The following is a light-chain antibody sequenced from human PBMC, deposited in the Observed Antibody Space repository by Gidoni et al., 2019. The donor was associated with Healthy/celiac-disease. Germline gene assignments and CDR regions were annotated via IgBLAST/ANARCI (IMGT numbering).Light chain of an antibody. CDR3: QQRSNGYT. CDR2: EAS. V-gene: IGKV3-11*01. J-gene: IGKJ2*01. CDR1: QSVSSY. Sequence: EIVLTQSPATLSLSPGERATLSCRASQSVSSYLAWYQQKPGQAPRLLIYEASNRATGIPARCSGSGSGTDFTLTISSLEPEDFAVYYCQQRSNGYTFGQGTKLEIK.